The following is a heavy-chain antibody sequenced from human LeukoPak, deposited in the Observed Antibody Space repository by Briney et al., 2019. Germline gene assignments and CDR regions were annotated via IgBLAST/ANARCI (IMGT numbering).Heavy chain of an antibody. CDR3: AREGSYCSGVIFYPRGY. Sequence: SETLSLTCTVSGVSISSYYCSWIRQPPGKGLEWLREINHSGTANYNTSLKSRVTISVDTSKSQFSRKLTSVNAADTAVYYCAREGSYCSGVIFYPRGYWGQGNLV. D-gene: IGHD2-15*01. V-gene: IGHV4-34*01. CDR2: INHSGTA. CDR1: GVSISSYY. J-gene: IGHJ4*02.